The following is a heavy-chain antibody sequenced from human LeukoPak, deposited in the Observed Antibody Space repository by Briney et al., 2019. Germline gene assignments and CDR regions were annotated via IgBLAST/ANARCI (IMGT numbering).Heavy chain of an antibody. V-gene: IGHV3-30*02. J-gene: IGHJ6*03. CDR2: IRYDGSNK. CDR3: ANSGYEKRHYYYYMDV. Sequence: PGGSLRLSCAASGFTFSSYGMHWVRQAPGKGREWVAFIRYDGSNKYYADSVKGRFTISRDNSKNTLYLQMNSLRAEDTAVYYCANSGYEKRHYYYYMDVWGKGTTVTISS. CDR1: GFTFSSYG. D-gene: IGHD5-12*01.